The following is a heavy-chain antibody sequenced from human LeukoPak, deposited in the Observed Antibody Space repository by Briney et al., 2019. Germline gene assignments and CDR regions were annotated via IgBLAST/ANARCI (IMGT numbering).Heavy chain of an antibody. CDR2: VGHSGLT. CDR1: GGSFSGYY. Sequence: SETLSLTCALYGGSFSGYYGLWVRQAPGKGLEWLGEVGHSGLTNYKPSLKSRLTISLDMSKNQFSLRLTSATAADTAVYYCARDGGPNNYWFDPWGQGTLVTVSS. CDR3: ARDGGPNNYWFDP. J-gene: IGHJ5*02. V-gene: IGHV4-34*01. D-gene: IGHD4-23*01.